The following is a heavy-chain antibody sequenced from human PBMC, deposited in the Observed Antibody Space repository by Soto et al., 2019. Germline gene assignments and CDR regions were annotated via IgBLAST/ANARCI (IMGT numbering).Heavy chain of an antibody. CDR1: GGSISSYY. D-gene: IGHD6-13*01. Sequence: SETLSLTCTVSGGSISSYYWSWIRQPPGKGLEWIGYIYYSGSTNYNPSLKSRVTISVDTSKNQFSLKLSSVTAADTAVYYCARDIAAAPVHGYWFDPWGQGTLVTVSS. V-gene: IGHV4-59*01. CDR3: ARDIAAAPVHGYWFDP. J-gene: IGHJ5*02. CDR2: IYYSGST.